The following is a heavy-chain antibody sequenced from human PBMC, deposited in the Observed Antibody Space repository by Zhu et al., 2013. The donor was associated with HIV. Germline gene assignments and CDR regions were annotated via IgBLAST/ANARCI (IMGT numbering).Heavy chain of an antibody. CDR1: GYSFLSHG. CDR2: ISVYSDDN. V-gene: IGHV1-18*04. J-gene: IGHJ2*01. Sequence: HVQLVQSGVEVKKPGASMKLSCQASGYSFLSHGLSWVRQAPGQGLEWLGWISVYSDDNIYAQKFQDRLTLTKDISAGTVYMELTWLRSADTAMYYCARDRERGAPGVFDLWGRGTPVTVSS. D-gene: IGHD3-3*01. CDR3: ARDRERGAPGVFDL.